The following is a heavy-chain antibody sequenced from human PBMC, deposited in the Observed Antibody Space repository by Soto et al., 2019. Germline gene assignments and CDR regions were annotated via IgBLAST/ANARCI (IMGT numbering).Heavy chain of an antibody. D-gene: IGHD6-19*01. CDR3: ARGGSVWYEDGMEV. CDR2: ISYDGSNK. J-gene: IGHJ6*02. CDR1: GFTFSSYA. V-gene: IGHV3-30-3*01. Sequence: QVQLVESGGGVVQPGRSLRLSCAASGFTFSSYAMHWVRQAPGKGLEWVAVISYDGSNKYYADSVKGRFTISRDNSKNTPYPQLNSMRAEDTAVYYCARGGSVWYEDGMEVWGQGTPVPVSS.